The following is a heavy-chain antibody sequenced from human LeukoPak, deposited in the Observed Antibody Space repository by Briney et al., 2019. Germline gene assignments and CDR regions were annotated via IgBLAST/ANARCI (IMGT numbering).Heavy chain of an antibody. CDR3: ARQRYYYDSSGPYFDY. J-gene: IGHJ4*02. CDR2: IYSAGNT. V-gene: IGHV3-53*01. CDR1: GFTVSSNY. D-gene: IGHD3-22*01. Sequence: GGSLRLSCAASGFTVSSNYMSWVRQAPGKGLEWVSFIYSAGNTYYADSVKGRFTISRDNSKNTLYLQMNSLRAEDTAVYYCARQRYYYDSSGPYFDYWGQGTLVTVSS.